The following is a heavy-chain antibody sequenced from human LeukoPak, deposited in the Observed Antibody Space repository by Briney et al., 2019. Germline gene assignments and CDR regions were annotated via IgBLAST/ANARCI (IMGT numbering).Heavy chain of an antibody. CDR1: GFTFSTYG. CDR2: ISYDGSNK. V-gene: IGHV3-30*18. CDR3: AKDRTSNWGSFDY. Sequence: HTGGSLRLSCAASGFTFSTYGMHWVRRAPGKGLEWVAVISYDGSNKYYADSVKGRFTISRDNSKNTLHLQMNSLRAEDTAVYYCAKDRTSNWGSFDYWGQGTLVTVSS. D-gene: IGHD3-16*01. J-gene: IGHJ4*02.